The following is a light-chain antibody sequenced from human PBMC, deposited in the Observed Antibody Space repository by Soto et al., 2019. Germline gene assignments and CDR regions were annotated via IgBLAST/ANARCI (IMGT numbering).Light chain of an antibody. CDR1: SSDVGGYDY. CDR2: DVT. J-gene: IGLJ1*01. CDR3: AAWDASLSACV. Sequence: QSALTQPRSVSESPGQSVTISCTGTSSDVGGYDYLSWYQQHPGKAPKLMIYDVTKRPLGVPDRFSGSKSGNTASLTISGLQTEDEADYYCAAWDASLSACVFGNGTKLTVL. V-gene: IGLV2-11*01.